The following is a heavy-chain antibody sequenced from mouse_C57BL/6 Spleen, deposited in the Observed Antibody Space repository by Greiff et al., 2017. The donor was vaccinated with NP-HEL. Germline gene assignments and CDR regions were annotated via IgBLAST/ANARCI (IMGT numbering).Heavy chain of an antibody. CDR3: ARHEERGANWDYAMDY. D-gene: IGHD4-1*01. V-gene: IGHV1-62-2*01. CDR1: GYTFTEYT. Sequence: QVHVKQSGAELVKPGASVKLSCKASGYTFTEYTIHWVKQRSGQGLEWIGWFYPGSGSIKYNEKFKDKATLTADKSSSTVYMELSRLTSEDSAVYFCARHEERGANWDYAMDYWGQGTSVTVSS. CDR2: FYPGSGSI. J-gene: IGHJ4*01.